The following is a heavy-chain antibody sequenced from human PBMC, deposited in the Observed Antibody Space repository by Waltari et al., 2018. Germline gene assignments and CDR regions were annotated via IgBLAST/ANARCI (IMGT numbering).Heavy chain of an antibody. V-gene: IGHV1-2*06. Sequence: QVQLVQSGPEVKKPGASVKVSCKASGYTFTDSVIDWVRHAPGQGLEWMGRINPKSGATTYPQKLQGRITMTRDTSIGTAYMELGSVTSDDTALYYCARHIDSIRSAWGQGTLVTVSS. CDR2: INPKSGAT. CDR3: ARHIDSIRSA. J-gene: IGHJ5*02. D-gene: IGHD2-21*01. CDR1: GYTFTDSV.